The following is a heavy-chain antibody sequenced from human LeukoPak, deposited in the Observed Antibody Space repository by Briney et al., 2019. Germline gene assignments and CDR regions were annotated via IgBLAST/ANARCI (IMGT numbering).Heavy chain of an antibody. Sequence: PSQTLSLTCTVSGGSISSGSYYWSWIRQPAGKGLEWIGRIYTSGSTNYNPSLKSRVTISVDTSKNQFSLKLSSVTAADTAVYYCARGAVTMVRGVSYYFDYWGQGTLVTVSS. CDR1: GGSISSGSYY. D-gene: IGHD3-10*01. CDR2: IYTSGST. CDR3: ARGAVTMVRGVSYYFDY. J-gene: IGHJ4*02. V-gene: IGHV4-61*02.